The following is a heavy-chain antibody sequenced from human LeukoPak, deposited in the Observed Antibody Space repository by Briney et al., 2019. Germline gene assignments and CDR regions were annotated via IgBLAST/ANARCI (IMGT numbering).Heavy chain of an antibody. CDR2: MNQDGSEK. CDR3: ATYTHWVAGDV. J-gene: IGHJ6*02. Sequence: GGSLRLSCAASGLTFSDSWMSWVRQAPGKGLEWVANMNQDGSEKDYVDSVKGRFTISRNNARNSLYLQMGSLRAEDTAVYYCATYTHWVAGDVWGQGTTVTVSS. V-gene: IGHV3-7*01. CDR1: GLTFSDSW. D-gene: IGHD3-16*01.